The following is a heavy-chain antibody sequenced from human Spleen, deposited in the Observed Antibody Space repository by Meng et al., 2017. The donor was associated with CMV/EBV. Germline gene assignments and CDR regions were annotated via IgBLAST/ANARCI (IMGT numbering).Heavy chain of an antibody. CDR3: AAQVNSSSLDFGL. CDR2: IHPSDTDT. CDR1: SFTLSTCC. D-gene: IGHD2-2*01. Sequence: VSSFTLSTCCIAWRHELPGEGPEWMGIIHPSDTDTRYSPSFQGQVTFSVDNSISTAYLRWRSLKVSDTAIYYCAAQVNSSSLDFGLWGRGSLVTVSS. V-gene: IGHV5-51*07. J-gene: IGHJ2*01.